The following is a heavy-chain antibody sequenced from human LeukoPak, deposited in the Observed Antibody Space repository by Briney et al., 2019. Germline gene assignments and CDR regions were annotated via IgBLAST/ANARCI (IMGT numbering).Heavy chain of an antibody. CDR1: GFTFSDHF. D-gene: IGHD1-26*01. CDR3: ASLRGTFGY. V-gene: IGHV3-72*01. CDR2: TRNKANSYIT. Sequence: GGSLRLSCAASGFTFSDHFLDWVRQVPGKGLEWVGRTRNKANSYITEYAASVKGRFTISRDDSKNSLYLQMSSLKTDGTAMYYCASLRGTFGYWGQRTLVTVSS. J-gene: IGHJ4*02.